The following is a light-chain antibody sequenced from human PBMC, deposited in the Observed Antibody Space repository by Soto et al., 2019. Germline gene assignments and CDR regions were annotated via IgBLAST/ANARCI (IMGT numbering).Light chain of an antibody. CDR3: QQYNRYSWT. CDR2: KAS. J-gene: IGKJ1*01. CDR1: QSISYW. Sequence: DIQMTQSPSTLSASVGDRVTITCRASQSISYWLAWYQQKPGKAPNLLIYKASSLKSGVPSRFSGSGSGTEFTLTISSLQADDFATYYCQQYNRYSWTFGQGIKVEIK. V-gene: IGKV1-5*03.